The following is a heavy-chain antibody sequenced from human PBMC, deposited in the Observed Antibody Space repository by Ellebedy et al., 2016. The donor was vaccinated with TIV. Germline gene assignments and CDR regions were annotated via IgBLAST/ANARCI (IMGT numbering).Heavy chain of an antibody. CDR2: ISGRSGST. CDR3: AKVPDFWSGYLGYFDY. Sequence: GESLKISCAAPGFTFNNYAMSWVRQAPGKGPEWVSVISGRSGSTYYADSVKGRFTISRDSSKNTLFLQINILRVEDTAVYYCAKVPDFWSGYLGYFDYWGQGTLVTVSS. V-gene: IGHV3-23*01. J-gene: IGHJ4*02. D-gene: IGHD3-3*01. CDR1: GFTFNNYA.